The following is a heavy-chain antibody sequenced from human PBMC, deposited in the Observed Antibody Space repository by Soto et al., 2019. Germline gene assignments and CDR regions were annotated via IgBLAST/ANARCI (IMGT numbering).Heavy chain of an antibody. D-gene: IGHD3-3*01. CDR3: ARGNDFWSGPTRRNRFDP. V-gene: IGHV1-69*13. Sequence: SVKVSCKASGGTFSSYAISWVRQAPGQGLEWMGGIIPIFGTANYAQKFQGRVTITADESTSTAYMELSSLRSEDAAVYYCARGNDFWSGPTRRNRFDPWGQGTLVTVSS. J-gene: IGHJ5*02. CDR2: IIPIFGTA. CDR1: GGTFSSYA.